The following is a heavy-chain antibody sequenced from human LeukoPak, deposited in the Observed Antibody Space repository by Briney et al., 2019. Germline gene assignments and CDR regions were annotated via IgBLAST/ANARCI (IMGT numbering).Heavy chain of an antibody. D-gene: IGHD6-13*01. V-gene: IGHV3-74*01. Sequence: PGGALRLSCAASGFTFSSYWMHLVRQAPGKGLVWVSRINSDGGSTNYADSVKGRFTISRDNAKNTLYLQMNSLRAEDTAVYYCAREKVAAADLFDYWGQGTLVTVSS. J-gene: IGHJ4*02. CDR1: GFTFSSYW. CDR3: AREKVAAADLFDY. CDR2: INSDGGST.